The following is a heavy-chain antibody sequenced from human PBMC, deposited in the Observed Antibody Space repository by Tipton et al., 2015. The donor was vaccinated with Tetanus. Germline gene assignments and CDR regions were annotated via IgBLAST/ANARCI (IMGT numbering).Heavy chain of an antibody. V-gene: IGHV4-39*01. CDR1: GGSISSSYYY. CDR3: ARANFDFSKKGPFDS. D-gene: IGHD3-3*01. Sequence: TLSLTCTVSGGSISSSYYYWGWIRQPPGKGLEWIGSLDYSGNTYYNSSLMSRVTISVDTSKNQFSLRLDSVTAVDTAVYFCARANFDFSKKGPFDSWGQGILVIVSA. J-gene: IGHJ4*02. CDR2: LDYSGNT.